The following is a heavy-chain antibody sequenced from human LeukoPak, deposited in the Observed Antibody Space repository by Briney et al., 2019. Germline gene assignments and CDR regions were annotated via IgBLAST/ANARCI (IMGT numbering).Heavy chain of an antibody. CDR1: GFIFSNSA. CDR3: ARGVNYDFWSGSSSYPDY. V-gene: IGHV3-21*01. Sequence: GGSLRLSCAASGFIFSNSAMNWVRQAPGKGLEWVSSINNDGSYIYYAGSVKGRFTISRDNAKNSLYLRLNSLRVEDTAVYYCARGVNYDFWSGSSSYPDYWGQGTLVTVSS. J-gene: IGHJ4*02. CDR2: INNDGSYI. D-gene: IGHD3-3*01.